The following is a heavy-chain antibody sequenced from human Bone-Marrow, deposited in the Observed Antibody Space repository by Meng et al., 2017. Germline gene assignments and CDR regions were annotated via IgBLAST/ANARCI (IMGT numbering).Heavy chain of an antibody. CDR2: IWYDGSNK. J-gene: IGHJ6*02. V-gene: IGHV3-33*01. CDR1: GFTFSSYG. CDR3: ARDVGYCSGGSCYVSYYYYGMDV. Sequence: GESLKISCAASGFTFSSYGMHWVRQAPGKGLEWVAVIWYDGSNKYYADSVKGRFTISRDNSKNTLYLQMNSLRAEDTAVYYCARDVGYCSGGSCYVSYYYYGMDVWGQGTTVTVSS. D-gene: IGHD2-15*01.